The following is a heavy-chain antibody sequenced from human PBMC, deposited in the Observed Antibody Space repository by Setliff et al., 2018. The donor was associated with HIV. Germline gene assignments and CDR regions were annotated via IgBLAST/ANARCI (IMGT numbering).Heavy chain of an antibody. Sequence: SLRLSCAASGFTFSSYAMHWIRQAPGKGLEWVAVISYDGSNKYYADSVKGRFSVSRDNSKNTLYLQMNSLRAEDTAVYYCARVSVPGRYYFDSSGYLPDYWGQGTLVTVSS. V-gene: IGHV3-30*04. D-gene: IGHD3-22*01. CDR1: GFTFSSYA. J-gene: IGHJ4*02. CDR3: ARVSVPGRYYFDSSGYLPDY. CDR2: ISYDGSNK.